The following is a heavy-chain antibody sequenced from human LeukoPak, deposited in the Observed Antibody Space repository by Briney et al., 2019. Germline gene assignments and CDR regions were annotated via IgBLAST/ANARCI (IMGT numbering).Heavy chain of an antibody. J-gene: IGHJ4*02. CDR2: ISYDGSNK. V-gene: IGHV3-30*12. D-gene: IGHD6-13*01. Sequence: PGRALRLSCTASGFSFDKYGMYWVRQAPGKGLEWVAVISYDGSNKYYADSVKGRFTISRDNSKNTLYLQMNSLRAEDTAVYYCAKDGPSSSWGKFDYWGQGTLVTVSS. CDR1: GFSFDKYG. CDR3: AKDGPSSSWGKFDY.